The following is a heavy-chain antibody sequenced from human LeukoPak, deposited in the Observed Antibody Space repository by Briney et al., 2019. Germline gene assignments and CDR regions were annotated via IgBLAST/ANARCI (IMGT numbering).Heavy chain of an antibody. CDR3: AKDPPKYYYYYYMDV. Sequence: GGSLRLSCAASGFTFSSYAMHWVRQAPGKGLEWVAFISYDGSDKYYADSVKGRFTISRDNSKNTLYLQMNSLRAEDTAVYYCAKDPPKYYYYYYMDVWGKGTTVTVSS. J-gene: IGHJ6*03. CDR2: ISYDGSDK. CDR1: GFTFSSYA. V-gene: IGHV3-30*04.